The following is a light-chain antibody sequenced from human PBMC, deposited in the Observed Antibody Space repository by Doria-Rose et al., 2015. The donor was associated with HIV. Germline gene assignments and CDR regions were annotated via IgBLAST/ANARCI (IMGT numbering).Light chain of an antibody. Sequence: DIRMTQSPESLGMSLGERATLNCKSNQSLLYTSKNYLAWYQQKPGQPPKLLIYRASTRQSEVPARFSGSGSGTDFTLTISSLEAEDVAVYYCQQYYDTPSFGPGTTVDIK. V-gene: IGKV4-1*01. CDR2: RAS. CDR1: QSLLYTSKNY. J-gene: IGKJ3*01. CDR3: QQYYDTPS.